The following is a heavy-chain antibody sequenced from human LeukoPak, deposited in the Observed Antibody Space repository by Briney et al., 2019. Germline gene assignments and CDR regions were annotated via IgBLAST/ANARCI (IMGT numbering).Heavy chain of an antibody. J-gene: IGHJ4*02. V-gene: IGHV3-48*04. CDR3: VARGGWARFDY. Sequence: GGSLRLSCAASGFTFSSYSMNWVRQAPGKGLEWVSYISSSSGTIYYADSVKGRFTISRDDATNSLYLEMNSLRAEDTAVYYCVARGGWARFDYWGQGTLVTVSS. CDR1: GFTFSSYS. D-gene: IGHD6-19*01. CDR2: ISSSSGTI.